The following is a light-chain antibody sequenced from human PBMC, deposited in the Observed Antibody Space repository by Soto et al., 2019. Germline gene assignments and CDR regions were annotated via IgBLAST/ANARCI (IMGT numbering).Light chain of an antibody. CDR2: GNS. CDR1: SSNIGAGYD. CDR3: QSYDRSLSGSI. J-gene: IGLJ2*01. V-gene: IGLV1-40*01. Sequence: QSVLTQPPSVSGAPGQRVTISCTGSSSNIGAGYDVHWYQQLPGTAPKLLIYGNSNRPSGVRDRFSGSKSGTSASLAITGLQAEDEADYCCQSYDRSLSGSIFGGGTKLTVL.